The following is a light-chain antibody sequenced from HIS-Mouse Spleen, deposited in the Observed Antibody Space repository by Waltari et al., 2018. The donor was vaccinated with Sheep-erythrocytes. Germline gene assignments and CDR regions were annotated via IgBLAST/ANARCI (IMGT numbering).Light chain of an antibody. J-gene: IGKJ4*01. Sequence: DIQMTQSPSSLSASVGDRVNITCRASQSISSYLNWSQQKPGKAPKLLIYAASSLQSGVPSRFSGSGSGTDFTLTISSLQPEDFATYYCQQSYSTPPLTFGGGTKVEIK. CDR2: AAS. CDR1: QSISSY. CDR3: QQSYSTPPLT. V-gene: IGKV1-39*01.